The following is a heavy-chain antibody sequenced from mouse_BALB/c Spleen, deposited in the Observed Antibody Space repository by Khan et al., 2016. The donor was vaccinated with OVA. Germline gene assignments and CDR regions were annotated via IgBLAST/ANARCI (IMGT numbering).Heavy chain of an antibody. J-gene: IGHJ2*01. D-gene: IGHD2-4*01. Sequence: VQLKQSGTVLARPGASVKMSCKASGYSFTSYWMHWVKQRPGQGLEWIGAIYPGLSDTRYNQKFTGKAKLTAVTSASTAYMEFSSLTNEDSAVYYCTRSYDSYYFDYWGQGTTLTVSS. V-gene: IGHV1-5*01. CDR2: IYPGLSDT. CDR3: TRSYDSYYFDY. CDR1: GYSFTSYW.